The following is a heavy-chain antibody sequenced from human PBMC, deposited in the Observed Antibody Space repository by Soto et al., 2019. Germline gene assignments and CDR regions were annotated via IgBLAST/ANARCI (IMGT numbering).Heavy chain of an antibody. V-gene: IGHV1-69*01. D-gene: IGHD3-16*02. J-gene: IGHJ4*02. CDR2: IIPIFGTA. CDR1: GGTFSSYA. CDR3: ARGSDYVLGSYRHPSFDY. Sequence: QVQLVQPGAEVKKPGSSVKVSCKASGGTFSSYAISWVRQAPGQGLEWMGGIIPIFGTANYAQKFQGRVTITADESTSTAYMELSSLRSEDTAVYYCARGSDYVLGSYRHPSFDYWGQGTLVTVSS.